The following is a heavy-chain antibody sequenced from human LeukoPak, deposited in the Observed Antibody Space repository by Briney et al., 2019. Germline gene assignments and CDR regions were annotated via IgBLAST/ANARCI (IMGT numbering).Heavy chain of an antibody. Sequence: GGSLRLSCVASGFTFSSFAITWVRQTPGKGLEWVSAISGSGGSTYYADSVKGRFTISRDNSKNTLYLQMNSLRAEDTAVYYCAKDGPYDSSGYYYSEGFDYWGQGTLVTVSS. D-gene: IGHD3-22*01. J-gene: IGHJ4*02. V-gene: IGHV3-23*01. CDR1: GFTFSSFA. CDR3: AKDGPYDSSGYYYSEGFDY. CDR2: ISGSGGST.